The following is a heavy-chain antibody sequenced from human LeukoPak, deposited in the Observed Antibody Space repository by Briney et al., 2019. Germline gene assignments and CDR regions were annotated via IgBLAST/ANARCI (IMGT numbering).Heavy chain of an antibody. V-gene: IGHV4-30-4*08. J-gene: IGHJ4*02. D-gene: IGHD3-22*01. CDR2: IYYSRST. Sequence: SETLSLTCTVSGGSVSSGDYYWNWIRQPPGKGLEWIGYIYYSRSTYYNPSLKSRLTISVDTSKNRFSLKLSSVTAADTAVYYCAREPEIRLSPHYYDSSGILDYWGQGTLVTVSS. CDR1: GGSVSSGDYY. CDR3: AREPEIRLSPHYYDSSGILDY.